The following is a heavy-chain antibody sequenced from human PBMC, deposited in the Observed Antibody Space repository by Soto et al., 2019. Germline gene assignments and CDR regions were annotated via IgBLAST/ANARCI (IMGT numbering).Heavy chain of an antibody. Sequence: QVQLQESGPGLVKPSQTLSLTCTVSGGSISSGDYYWSWIRQPPGKGLEWIGYIYYSGSTYYNPSPQSLVTISVDTSKNQFSLKLSSVTAADTAVYYCARGNSFLTTVTIDFDYWGQGTLVTVSS. V-gene: IGHV4-30-4*01. CDR2: IYYSGST. CDR1: GGSISSGDYY. CDR3: ARGNSFLTTVTIDFDY. D-gene: IGHD4-17*01. J-gene: IGHJ4*02.